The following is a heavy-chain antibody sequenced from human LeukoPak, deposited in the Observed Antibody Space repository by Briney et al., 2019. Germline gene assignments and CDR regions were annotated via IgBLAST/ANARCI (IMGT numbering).Heavy chain of an antibody. CDR3: AKNIVANLYGMDV. CDR2: ISWNSGSI. CDR1: GFTFNDYA. Sequence: GGSLRLSCAASGFTFNDYAMHWVRQAPGKGLEWVSGISWNSGSIGYADSVKGRFTISRDNAKNSLYLQMNSLRAEDTALDYCAKNIVANLYGMDVWGQGSTVTVSS. J-gene: IGHJ6*02. V-gene: IGHV3-9*01.